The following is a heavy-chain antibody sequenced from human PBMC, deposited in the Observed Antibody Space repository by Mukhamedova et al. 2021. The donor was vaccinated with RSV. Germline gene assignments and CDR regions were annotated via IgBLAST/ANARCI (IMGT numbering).Heavy chain of an antibody. J-gene: IGHJ4*02. D-gene: IGHD6-6*01. CDR3: VRALPSIYTF. V-gene: IGHV3-74*01. CDR2: MNGDGSTI. Sequence: GKGLVWVARMNGDGSTITYSDSVEGRFTISRDNAKNTVFLQMNSLRAEDTAVYFCVRALPSIYTFWGQGTLVTVSS.